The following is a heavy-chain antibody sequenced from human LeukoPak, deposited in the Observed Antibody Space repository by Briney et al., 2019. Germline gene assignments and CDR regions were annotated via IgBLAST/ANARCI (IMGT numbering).Heavy chain of an antibody. J-gene: IGHJ4*02. D-gene: IGHD1-26*01. CDR3: AKDVGKWESLHFFDY. CDR1: GFTFSNYW. CDR2: ISGSGAST. V-gene: IGHV3-23*01. Sequence: SGGSLRLSCAASGFTFSNYWVHWVRQAPGKGLEWISGISGSGASTYYADSVKGRFTISRDDSRNTLYLQMNSLRGDDTAVYYCAKDVGKWESLHFFDYWGQGTLVTVSS.